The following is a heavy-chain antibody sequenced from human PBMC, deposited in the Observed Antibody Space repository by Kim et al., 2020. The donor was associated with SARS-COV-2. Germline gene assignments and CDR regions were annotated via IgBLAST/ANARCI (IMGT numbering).Heavy chain of an antibody. CDR2: ISGSGGST. CDR3: AKKDDYGSGLGVAFDI. CDR1: GFTFSSYA. J-gene: IGHJ3*02. D-gene: IGHD3-10*01. Sequence: GGSLRLSCAASGFTFSSYAMSWVRQAPGKGLEWVSAISGSGGSTYYADSVKGRFTISRDNSKNTLYLQMNSLRAEDTAVYYCAKKDDYGSGLGVAFDIWGQGTMVTVSS. V-gene: IGHV3-23*01.